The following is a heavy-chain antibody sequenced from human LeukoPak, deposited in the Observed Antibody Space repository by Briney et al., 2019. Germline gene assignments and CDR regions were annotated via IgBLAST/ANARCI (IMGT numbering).Heavy chain of an antibody. D-gene: IGHD3-22*01. Sequence: GGSLRLSCAASGFTFSSYAMSWVRQAPGKGLEWVSVISGSGGSTFYAGSVKGRFTISRDNSKNTLYLQMNSLRAEDTAVYYCANYYDSSGEYFQHWGQGTLVTVSS. V-gene: IGHV3-23*01. CDR3: ANYYDSSGEYFQH. CDR2: ISGSGGST. CDR1: GFTFSSYA. J-gene: IGHJ1*01.